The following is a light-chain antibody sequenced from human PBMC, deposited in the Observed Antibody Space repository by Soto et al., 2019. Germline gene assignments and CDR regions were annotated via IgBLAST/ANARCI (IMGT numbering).Light chain of an antibody. CDR3: QQSYRSPLT. J-gene: IGKJ4*01. Sequence: DIQMTQSPSSLSASVGDRVTITCRASQSISSYLNWYQQKPGKAPNLLIYAASSLQSGVPSRFSGGGSGTDFTLTISSLQPEDFATYYCQQSYRSPLTFGGGTKVEIK. CDR1: QSISSY. V-gene: IGKV1-39*01. CDR2: AAS.